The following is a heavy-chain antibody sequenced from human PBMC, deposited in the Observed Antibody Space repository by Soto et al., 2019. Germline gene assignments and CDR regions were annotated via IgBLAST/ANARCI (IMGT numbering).Heavy chain of an antibody. D-gene: IGHD3-22*01. Sequence: GASVKVSCKASGGTFSSYTISWVRQAPGQGLEWMGRIIPILGIANYAQKFQGRVTITADKSTSTAYMELSSLRSEDTAVYYCARDGNGYWDDYWGQGTLVTVSS. CDR2: IIPILGIA. V-gene: IGHV1-69*04. CDR1: GGTFSSYT. CDR3: ARDGNGYWDDY. J-gene: IGHJ4*02.